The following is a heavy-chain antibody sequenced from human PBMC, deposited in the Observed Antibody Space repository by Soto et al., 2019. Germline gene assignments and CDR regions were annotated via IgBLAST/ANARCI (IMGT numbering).Heavy chain of an antibody. V-gene: IGHV3-53*01. CDR3: AREYSYSYPA. D-gene: IGHD2-21*01. Sequence: PGGSLRLSCAASGFNVKTTYMTWVRQAPGEGLEWVSVIHNSGATYYADSVKGRFTISKDNSKNTVYLQMGSLRAEDTAMYYCAREYSYSYPAWGQGTQVTVSS. CDR2: IHNSGAT. J-gene: IGHJ1*01. CDR1: GFNVKTTY.